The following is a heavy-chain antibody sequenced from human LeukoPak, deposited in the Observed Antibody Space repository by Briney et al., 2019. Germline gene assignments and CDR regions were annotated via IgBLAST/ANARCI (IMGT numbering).Heavy chain of an antibody. CDR3: LSDLLGV. V-gene: IGHV3-7*04. CDR1: GFTFSNYS. CDR2: IKEDGSEK. J-gene: IGHJ4*02. D-gene: IGHD1-26*01. Sequence: GGSLRLSCEHSGFTFSNYSMSWVRQAPGQGLEWVASIKEDGSEKYYVDSVRGRFTISRDNAKNSVSLQMNSLRAEDTAVYFCLSDLLGVWGQGTLVIVSS.